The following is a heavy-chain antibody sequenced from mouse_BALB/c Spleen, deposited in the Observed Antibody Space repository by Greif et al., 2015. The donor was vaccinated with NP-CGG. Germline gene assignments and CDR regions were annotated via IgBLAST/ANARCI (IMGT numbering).Heavy chain of an antibody. CDR1: GFTFSSFG. J-gene: IGHJ3*01. D-gene: IGHD1-1*01. CDR3: ARDDYGSSPWFAY. CDR2: ISSGSSTI. V-gene: IGHV5-17*02. Sequence: EVHLVESGGGLVQPGGSRKLSCAASGFTFSSFGMHWVRQAPEKGLEWVAYISSGSSTIYYADTVKGRFTISRDNPKNTLFLQMTSLRSEDTAIYYCARDDYGSSPWFAYWGQGTLVTVSA.